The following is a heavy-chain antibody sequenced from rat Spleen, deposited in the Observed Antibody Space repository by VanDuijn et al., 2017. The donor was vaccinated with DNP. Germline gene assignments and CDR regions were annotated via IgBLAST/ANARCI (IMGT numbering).Heavy chain of an antibody. CDR2: ISTSGSRT. Sequence: EVQLVESGGGLVQPGRSLKLSCAASGFTFSNYYMAWVRQAPKKGLEWVATISTSGSRTYYPDSVKGRFTISRDNAKSSLYLQMNSLKSEDTATYYCARHAPQQLTWFAYWGQGTLVTVSS. CDR3: ARHAPQQLTWFAY. CDR1: GFTFSNYY. J-gene: IGHJ3*01. D-gene: IGHD1-10*01. V-gene: IGHV5-25*01.